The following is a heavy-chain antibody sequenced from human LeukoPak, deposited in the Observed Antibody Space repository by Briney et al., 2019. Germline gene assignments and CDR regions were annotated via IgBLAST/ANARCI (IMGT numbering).Heavy chain of an antibody. Sequence: GGSLRLSCTASGFTFSTYSMSWVRQAPGKGLEWVSYITSSSSTIYYADSVKGRFTISRDNAKNSLYLQMNSLRDDDTAMYYCAREYSSSSGRAFDVWGQGTMVTVSP. V-gene: IGHV3-48*02. J-gene: IGHJ3*01. CDR3: AREYSSSSGRAFDV. D-gene: IGHD6-6*01. CDR2: ITSSSSTI. CDR1: GFTFSTYS.